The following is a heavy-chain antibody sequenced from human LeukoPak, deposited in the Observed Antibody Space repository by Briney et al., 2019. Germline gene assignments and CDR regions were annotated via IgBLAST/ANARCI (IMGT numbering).Heavy chain of an antibody. J-gene: IGHJ4*02. V-gene: IGHV1-18*01. CDR1: GYTFTSYG. CDR3: ARDDLVWFGELSHDY. CDR2: ISAYNGNT. Sequence: ASVKVSCKASGYTFTSYGISWVRQAPGQGLEWMGWISAYNGNTNYAQKLQGRVTMTTDTSTSTAYMELRSLRSDDTAVYYCARDDLVWFGELSHDYWGQGTLVTVSS. D-gene: IGHD3-10*01.